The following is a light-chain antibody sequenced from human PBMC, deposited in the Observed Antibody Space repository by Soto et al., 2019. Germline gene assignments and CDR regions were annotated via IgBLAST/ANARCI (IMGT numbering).Light chain of an antibody. Sequence: EIVLTQSPGTLSLSPGERATLSCRASQSVTSNYSAWYQQKPGQAPRLLIFGASIRDTGIPDRFSGSGSGTDFTLTISSLQAEDVAVYYCQQYYSTPQTFGQGTKVDIK. CDR1: QSVTSNY. J-gene: IGKJ1*01. V-gene: IGKV3-20*01. CDR3: QQYYSTPQT. CDR2: GAS.